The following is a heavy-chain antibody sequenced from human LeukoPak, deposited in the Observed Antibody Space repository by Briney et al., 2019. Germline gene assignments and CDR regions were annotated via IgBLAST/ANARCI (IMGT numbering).Heavy chain of an antibody. V-gene: IGHV3-20*04. CDR2: INWNGGST. CDR1: GFTFDDYG. CDR3: ARGGYYSSGYYYFDY. D-gene: IGHD3-22*01. Sequence: GGSLRLSCAASGFTFDDYGMGWVRQAPGKGLEWVSGINWNGGSTGYADSVKGRFTISRDNAKNSLYLQMNSLRAEDTALYYCARGGYYSSGYYYFDYWGQGTLVTVSS. J-gene: IGHJ4*02.